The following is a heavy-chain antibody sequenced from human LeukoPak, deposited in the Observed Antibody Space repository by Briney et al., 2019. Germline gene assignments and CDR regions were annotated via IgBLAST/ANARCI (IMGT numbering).Heavy chain of an antibody. CDR3: ARDGFVIADYGDYYYYGMDV. Sequence: PGGSLRLSCAASGFTFSNYGMHWVRQAPGKGLEWVAVISYDGSNKYYADSVKGRFTISRDNSKNTVYLQMNSLRVEDTAVYYCARDGFVIADYGDYYYYGMDVWGQGTTVTVSS. J-gene: IGHJ6*02. CDR2: ISYDGSNK. V-gene: IGHV3-30*03. D-gene: IGHD4-17*01. CDR1: GFTFSNYG.